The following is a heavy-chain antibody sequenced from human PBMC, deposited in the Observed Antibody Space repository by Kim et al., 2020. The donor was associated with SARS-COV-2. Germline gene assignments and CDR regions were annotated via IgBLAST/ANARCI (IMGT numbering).Heavy chain of an antibody. Sequence: SETLSLTCTVSGGSISSGGYYWSWIRQHPGKGLEWIGYIYYSGSTYYNPSLKSRVTISVDTSKNQFSLKLSSVTAADTAVYYCARDKSGGAVDYWGQGTLVTVSS. J-gene: IGHJ4*02. D-gene: IGHD3-16*01. CDR3: ARDKSGGAVDY. V-gene: IGHV4-31*03. CDR1: GGSISSGGYY. CDR2: IYYSGST.